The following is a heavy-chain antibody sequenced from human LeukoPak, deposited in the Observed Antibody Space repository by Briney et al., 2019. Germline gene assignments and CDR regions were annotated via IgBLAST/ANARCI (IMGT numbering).Heavy chain of an antibody. V-gene: IGHV3-64*01. J-gene: IGHJ4*02. CDR1: GFTFSSYA. Sequence: GGSLRLSCAASGFTFSSYAMHWVRQAPGKGLEYVSAISSNGGSTYYANSVKGRFTISRDNAKNSLYLQMNSLRAEDTAVYYCARTAATIYWGQGTLVTVSS. CDR2: ISSNGGST. D-gene: IGHD6-25*01. CDR3: ARTAATIY.